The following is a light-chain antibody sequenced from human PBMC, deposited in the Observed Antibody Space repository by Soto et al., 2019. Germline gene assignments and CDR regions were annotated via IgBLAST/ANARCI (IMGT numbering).Light chain of an antibody. CDR3: QQRSSWPCT. V-gene: IGKV3-11*01. CDR2: FAS. Sequence: EIVLTQSPATLSLSPGDRATLSCRASHSVGSLLAWYQQKPGQAPRLLMYFASNRATGIPDRFGGSGSGTDFTLTIDGLEPEEVALFYCQQRSSWPCTFGQGTRVEFK. J-gene: IGKJ1*01. CDR1: HSVGSL.